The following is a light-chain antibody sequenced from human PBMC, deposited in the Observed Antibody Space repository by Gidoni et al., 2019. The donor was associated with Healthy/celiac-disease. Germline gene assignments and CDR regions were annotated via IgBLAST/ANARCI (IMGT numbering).Light chain of an antibody. CDR3: QQYNTYSSWT. CDR2: KAS. CDR1: QSISIW. V-gene: IGKV1-5*03. Sequence: DIQMTQYPSTLSASVRDRVTITCRASQSISIWLAWYQQQPGKAPKLLIYKASSLESGVPSRFSGSGSGTEFTLTISSLQPDDFATYYCQQYNTYSSWTFGQGTKVEIK. J-gene: IGKJ1*01.